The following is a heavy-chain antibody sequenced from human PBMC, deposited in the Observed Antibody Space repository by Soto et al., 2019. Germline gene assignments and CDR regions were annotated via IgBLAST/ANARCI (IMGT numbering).Heavy chain of an antibody. D-gene: IGHD3-3*01. CDR3: ARSEAVTVFGVSNYYYGMDV. CDR2: INPNTGDT. CDR1: GYTLTDYY. J-gene: IGHJ6*02. Sequence: QVHLVQSGAEVKKPGASLRVSCKASGYTLTDYYIHWVRQAPGQGLEYMGWINPNTGDTKYAEKFQGRVTMTRDTSISTVYMELNYLRSGDTAVYFCARSEAVTVFGVSNYYYGMDVWGQGTTVTVSS. V-gene: IGHV1-2*02.